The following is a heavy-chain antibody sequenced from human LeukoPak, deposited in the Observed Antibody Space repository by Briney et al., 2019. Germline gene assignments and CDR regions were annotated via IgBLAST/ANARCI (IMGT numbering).Heavy chain of an antibody. Sequence: GGSLRLSCAASGFTFDDYAMHWVRQAPGKGLEWVSGISRNSGSIGYADSVKGRFTISRDNAKNSLYLQMNSLRAEDMALYYCAKAAGATGPYYFDHWGQGTLVTVSS. J-gene: IGHJ4*02. CDR1: GFTFDDYA. CDR3: AKAAGATGPYYFDH. D-gene: IGHD1-26*01. CDR2: ISRNSGSI. V-gene: IGHV3-9*03.